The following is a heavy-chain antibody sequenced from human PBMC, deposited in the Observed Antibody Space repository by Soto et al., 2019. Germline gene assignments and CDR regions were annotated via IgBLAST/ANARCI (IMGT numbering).Heavy chain of an antibody. D-gene: IGHD6-13*01. J-gene: IGHJ4*02. V-gene: IGHV1-69*12. Sequence: QVQLVQSGAEVKKPGSSVKVSCKASGGTSSSYAISWVRQAPGQGLEWMGGIIPIFGTANYAQKFQGRVTITADESTSTAYMELSSLRSEDTAVYYCASPGYSSSPRHTPPFDYWGQGTLVTVSS. CDR3: ASPGYSSSPRHTPPFDY. CDR2: IIPIFGTA. CDR1: GGTSSSYA.